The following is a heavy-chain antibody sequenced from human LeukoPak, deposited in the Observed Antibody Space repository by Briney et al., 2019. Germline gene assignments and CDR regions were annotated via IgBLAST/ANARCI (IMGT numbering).Heavy chain of an antibody. V-gene: IGHV1-69*05. CDR1: GGTFSSYA. CDR2: IIPIFGTA. D-gene: IGHD3-22*01. Sequence: SVKVSCKASGGTFSSYAISWVRQAPGQGLEWMGGIIPIFGTANYAQKLQGRVTMTTDTSTSTAYMELRSLRSDDTAVYYCARDIGYYYDSSGYYYGFDPWGQGTLVTVSS. CDR3: ARDIGYYYDSSGYYYGFDP. J-gene: IGHJ5*02.